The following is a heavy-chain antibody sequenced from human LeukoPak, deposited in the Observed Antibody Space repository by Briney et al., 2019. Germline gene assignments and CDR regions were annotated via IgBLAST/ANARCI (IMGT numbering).Heavy chain of an antibody. D-gene: IGHD5-24*01. V-gene: IGHV3-23*01. CDR1: GFTFSNYA. CDR3: AKDGYNTKDAFDI. J-gene: IGHJ3*02. CDR2: ISGSGGST. Sequence: PGGSLRLSCAASGFTFSNYAMNWVRQAPGKGLEWVSAISGSGGSTYYADSVKGRFTISRDNSKNTLYLQMNSLRAEDTAVYYCAKDGYNTKDAFDIWGQGTMVTVSS.